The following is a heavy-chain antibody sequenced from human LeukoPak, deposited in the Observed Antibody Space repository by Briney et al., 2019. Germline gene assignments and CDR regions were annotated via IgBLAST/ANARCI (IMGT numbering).Heavy chain of an antibody. D-gene: IGHD3-3*01. V-gene: IGHV1-69*04. J-gene: IGHJ3*02. CDR3: ARHRFGVGHDSFNI. Sequence: ASVKVSCKASEDVFNKYAISWVRQAPGQGFEWLGRFIPTLVLAKYAPKFQGRVSLSADTSTKTAYMELSSLRSDDTAVYYCARHRFGVGHDSFNIWGQGTLVTVSS. CDR2: FIPTLVLA. CDR1: EDVFNKYA.